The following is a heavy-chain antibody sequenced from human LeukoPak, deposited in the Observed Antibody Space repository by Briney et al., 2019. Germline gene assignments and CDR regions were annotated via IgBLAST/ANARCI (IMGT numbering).Heavy chain of an antibody. J-gene: IGHJ4*02. D-gene: IGHD1-26*01. V-gene: IGHV3-23*01. Sequence: GGSLRLSCAPSGFTLTTYAMGWVRQAPGKGLEWVSGIGDNGGSTYYADSVKGRFTISRDNSKNTVYLQVNSLRAEDTAVYYCAKDPYSGSYFDFWGQGTLVTVSS. CDR2: IGDNGGST. CDR1: GFTLTTYA. CDR3: AKDPYSGSYFDF.